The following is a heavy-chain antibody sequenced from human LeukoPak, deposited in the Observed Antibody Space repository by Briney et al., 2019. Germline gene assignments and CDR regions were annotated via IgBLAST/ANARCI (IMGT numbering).Heavy chain of an antibody. CDR1: GGSFSGYY. CDR3: ASGGSSGYHAEYFQH. J-gene: IGHJ1*01. CDR2: INHSGST. V-gene: IGHV4-34*01. D-gene: IGHD6-19*01. Sequence: PSETLSLTCAVYGGSFSGYYWSWIRQPPGKGLEWIGEINHSGSTNYNPSLKSRVTISVDTSKNQFSLKLSSVTAADTAVYYCASGGSSGYHAEYFQHSGQGTLVTVSS.